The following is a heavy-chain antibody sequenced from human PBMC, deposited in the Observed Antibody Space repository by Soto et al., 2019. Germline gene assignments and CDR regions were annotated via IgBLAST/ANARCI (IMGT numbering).Heavy chain of an antibody. CDR3: ARGRYCSSTSCYTFDY. V-gene: IGHV4-4*07. CDR2: IYTSGST. Sequence: SETLSLTCTGSGGSISSYYWSWIRQPAGKGLEWIGRIYTSGSTNYNPSLKSRVTMSVDTSKNQFSLKLSSVTAADTAVYYCARGRYCSSTSCYTFDYWGQGTLVTVSS. D-gene: IGHD2-2*02. J-gene: IGHJ4*02. CDR1: GGSISSYY.